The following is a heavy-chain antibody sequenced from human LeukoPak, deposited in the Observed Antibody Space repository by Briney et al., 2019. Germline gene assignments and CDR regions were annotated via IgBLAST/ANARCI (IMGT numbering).Heavy chain of an antibody. J-gene: IGHJ4*02. CDR1: GDSVSSNSAA. CDR2: TYYRSKWHS. Sequence: KPSQTLSLTCAISGDSVSSNSAAWHWIRQSPSRGLEWLGRTYYRSKWHSYYAPSVKSRITINPDTSKNQFSLQLKSVTPEDTAVYYCARMVGLVSDFWGQGTLVTVSS. V-gene: IGHV6-1*01. D-gene: IGHD3-10*01. CDR3: ARMVGLVSDF.